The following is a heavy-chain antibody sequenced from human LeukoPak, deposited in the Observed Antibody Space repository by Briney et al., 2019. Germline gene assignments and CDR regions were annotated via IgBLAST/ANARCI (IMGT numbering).Heavy chain of an antibody. V-gene: IGHV3-48*01. J-gene: IGHJ3*02. D-gene: IGHD3-9*01. CDR2: IRDDGTTI. Sequence: GGSLRLSCAASGFTFSISTMNWVRQAPGKGLEWISHIRDDGTTIDYANSVKGRFTISRDNAKNSLYLQMNSLRAGDTAVYYCVRDFIFAFDIWGQGTVVTVSS. CDR1: GFTFSIST. CDR3: VRDFIFAFDI.